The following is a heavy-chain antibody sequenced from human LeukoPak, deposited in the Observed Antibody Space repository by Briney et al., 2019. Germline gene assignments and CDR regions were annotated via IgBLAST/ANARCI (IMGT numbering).Heavy chain of an antibody. J-gene: IGHJ6*02. V-gene: IGHV3-23*01. D-gene: IGHD1-14*01. CDR2: ISGSGGST. CDR1: GFTFSTYV. Sequence: GGSLRLSCAASGFTFSTYVMSWVRQAPGKGLEWVSGISGSGGSTYYADSVKGRFTISRDNSKNTLYLQMNSLKTEDTAVYYCTTDAITGYGMDVWGQGTTVTVSS. CDR3: TTDAITGYGMDV.